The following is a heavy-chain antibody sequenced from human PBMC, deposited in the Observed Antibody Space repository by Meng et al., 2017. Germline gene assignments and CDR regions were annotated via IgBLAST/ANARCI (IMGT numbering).Heavy chain of an antibody. CDR3: ARDLVLSSSWDPYYYYGMDV. V-gene: IGHV3-53*04. Sequence: GESLKISCAASGFTVSSNYMSWVRQAPGKGLEWVSVIYSGGSTYYADSVKGRFTISRHNSKNTLYLQMNSLRAEDTAVYYCARDLVLSSSWDPYYYYGMDVWGQGNMVTVSS. CDR2: IYSGGST. J-gene: IGHJ6*02. D-gene: IGHD6-13*01. CDR1: GFTVSSNY.